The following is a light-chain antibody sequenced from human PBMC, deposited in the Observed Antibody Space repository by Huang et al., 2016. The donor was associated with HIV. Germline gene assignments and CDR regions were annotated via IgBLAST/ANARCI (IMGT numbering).Light chain of an antibody. CDR2: GAS. CDR3: QLYGSSSYT. Sequence: EIVLTQSPGTLSLSPGERATLSCRASQSVSSSYLAWYQQKPGQAPRLLIYGASSRATGIPDRFSGSGSATDFTLTISRLEPEDFAVYYCQLYGSSSYTFGQGTKLEIK. J-gene: IGKJ2*01. CDR1: QSVSSSY. V-gene: IGKV3-20*01.